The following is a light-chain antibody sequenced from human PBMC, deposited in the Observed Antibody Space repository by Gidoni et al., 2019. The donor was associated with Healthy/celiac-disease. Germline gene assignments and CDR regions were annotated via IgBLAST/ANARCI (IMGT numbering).Light chain of an antibody. V-gene: IGLV2-14*01. Sequence: QSALTQPASVSGSPGPSITISCPGTRSDVGGYNYVSWYQQHPGKAPKLMIYDVSNRPSGVSNRFSGSKSGNTAALTISGLQAEDEADYYCSSYTSSSTLYVFGTGTKVTVL. CDR1: RSDVGGYNY. CDR3: SSYTSSSTLYV. CDR2: DVS. J-gene: IGLJ1*01.